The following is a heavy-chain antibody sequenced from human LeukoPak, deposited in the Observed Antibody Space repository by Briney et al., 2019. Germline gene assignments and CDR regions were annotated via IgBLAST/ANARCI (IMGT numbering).Heavy chain of an antibody. CDR3: ARAGYDFWSGFYFDY. V-gene: IGHV1-46*01. CDR2: INPSGGST. D-gene: IGHD3-3*01. CDR1: GYTFTGYY. Sequence: ASVKVSCKASGYTFTGYYVHWVRQAPGQGLEWMGIINPSGGSTSYAQKFQGRVTMTRDMSTSTVYMELSSLRSEDTAVYYCARAGYDFWSGFYFDYWGQGTLVTVSS. J-gene: IGHJ4*02.